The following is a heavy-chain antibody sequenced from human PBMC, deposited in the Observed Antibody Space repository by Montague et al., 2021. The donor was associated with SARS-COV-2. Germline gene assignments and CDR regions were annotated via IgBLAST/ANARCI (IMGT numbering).Heavy chain of an antibody. CDR1: GFRFGSYG. J-gene: IGHJ5*02. CDR2: ISYNSASL. V-gene: IGHV3-9*01. CDR3: APDITPGPDTNSAYTS. D-gene: IGHD4-23*01. Sequence: SLRLSCAASGFRFGSYGMHWVRQAPGKGLEWVSGISYNSASLGYADSVKGRFTIFRDNAKNSLYLQMDSLRPEDSALYYCAPDITPGPDTNSAYTSWGQGTPVTVSS.